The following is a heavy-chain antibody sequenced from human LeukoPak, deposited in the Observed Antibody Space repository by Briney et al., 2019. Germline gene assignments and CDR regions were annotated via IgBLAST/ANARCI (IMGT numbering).Heavy chain of an antibody. Sequence: GGSLRLSCAASGFTFSSYAMSWVRQAPGKGLEWVSAISGSGGSTYYADSVKGRFTISRDNSKNTLYLQMNSLRAEDTAVYYCAKDVFELRHFDGWFDPWGQGTLVTVSS. D-gene: IGHD3-9*01. J-gene: IGHJ5*02. V-gene: IGHV3-23*01. CDR1: GFTFSSYA. CDR2: ISGSGGST. CDR3: AKDVFELRHFDGWFDP.